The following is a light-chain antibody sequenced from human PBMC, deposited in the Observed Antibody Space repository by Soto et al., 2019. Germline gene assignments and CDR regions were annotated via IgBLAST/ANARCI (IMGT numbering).Light chain of an antibody. CDR2: KAS. V-gene: IGKV1-5*03. CDR3: LQHNNYPWT. Sequence: DIQMTQSPSTLSASVGDSVTITCRASQNIGSWLAWYQLKPGKAPKLLIYKASVLESGVPSRFSGSGSATEFTLTISSLQPEDFATYYCLQHNNYPWTFGQGTKVDIK. CDR1: QNIGSW. J-gene: IGKJ1*01.